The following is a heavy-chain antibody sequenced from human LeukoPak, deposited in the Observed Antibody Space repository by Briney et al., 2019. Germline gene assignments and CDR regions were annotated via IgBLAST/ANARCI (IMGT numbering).Heavy chain of an antibody. J-gene: IGHJ6*02. D-gene: IGHD3-3*01. CDR3: ARIRSEWLLAYYYYGMDV. CDR2: INHSGST. V-gene: IGHV4-34*01. CDR1: GRSFSGYY. Sequence: SETLSLTCAVYGRSFSGYYWSWIRQPPGKGLEWIGEINHSGSTNYNPSLKSRVTISVDTSKNQFSLKLSSVTAADTAVYYCARIRSEWLLAYYYYGMDVWGQGTTVTVSS.